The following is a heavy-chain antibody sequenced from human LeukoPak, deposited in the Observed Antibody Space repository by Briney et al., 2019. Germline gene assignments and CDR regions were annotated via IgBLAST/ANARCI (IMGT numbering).Heavy chain of an antibody. Sequence: GRSLRLSCAASGFAFSGYGMHWVRQAPGKGLEWVAVISYDGSNKYYADSVKGRFTISRDNSKNTLYLQMNSLRAEDTAVYYCAKDVGIAVAGTGYYFDYWGQGTLVTVSS. CDR2: ISYDGSNK. D-gene: IGHD6-19*01. CDR1: GFAFSGYG. V-gene: IGHV3-30*18. J-gene: IGHJ4*02. CDR3: AKDVGIAVAGTGYYFDY.